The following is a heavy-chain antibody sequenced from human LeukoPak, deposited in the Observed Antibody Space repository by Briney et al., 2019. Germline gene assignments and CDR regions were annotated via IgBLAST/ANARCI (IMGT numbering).Heavy chain of an antibody. CDR1: GFTFSSYA. CDR2: ISGSGTNT. CDR3: ARATSGLDV. Sequence: GGSLRLSCAASGFTFSSYAMSWVRQAPGKGLEWVSAISGSGTNTYSADSVKGRFTISRENAKNSLYLQMNSLRAGDTAVYYCARATSGLDVWGQGTTVTVSS. V-gene: IGHV3-23*01. J-gene: IGHJ6*02.